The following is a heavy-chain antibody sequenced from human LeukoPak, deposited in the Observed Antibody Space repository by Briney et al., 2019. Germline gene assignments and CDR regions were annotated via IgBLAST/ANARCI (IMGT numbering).Heavy chain of an antibody. D-gene: IGHD2-2*01. CDR3: ARDPRSKAFDI. V-gene: IGHV4-38-2*02. CDR1: GYSISSGYY. J-gene: IGHJ3*02. Sequence: ASETLSLTCTVSGYSISSGYYWGWIRQPPGKGLEGIGSIYHSGSTYYKPSLKTRVTISVDTSKNQFSLKLSSGTAADTAVYYCARDPRSKAFDIWGQGTMVTVSS. CDR2: IYHSGST.